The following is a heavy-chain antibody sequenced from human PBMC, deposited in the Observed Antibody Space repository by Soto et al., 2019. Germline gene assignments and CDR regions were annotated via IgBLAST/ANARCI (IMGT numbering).Heavy chain of an antibody. CDR3: ARGARAGIQLWSYYFDY. CDR2: INPSGGRT. CDR1: GYTFTSYY. D-gene: IGHD5-18*01. V-gene: IGHV1-46*01. Sequence: QVQLVQSGAEVKKPGASVKVSCKASGYTFTSYYMHWVRQAPGQGLEWRGIINPSGGRTSYAQKFQGRVTMTRDTSTSTVYMELSSLRSEDTAVYYCARGARAGIQLWSYYFDYWGQGTLVTVSS. J-gene: IGHJ4*02.